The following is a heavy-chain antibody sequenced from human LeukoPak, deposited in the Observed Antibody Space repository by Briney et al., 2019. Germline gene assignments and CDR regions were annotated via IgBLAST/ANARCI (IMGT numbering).Heavy chain of an antibody. CDR1: GFTFSSYS. CDR3: AGGGGFLIDS. Sequence: GGSLRLSCAASGFTFSSYSMNWVRQAPGKGLEWVSYISSSSSTIYYADSVKGRFTISRDNSKNTLYLQMNSLRAEDTAVYYCAGGGGFLIDSWGQGTLVTVSS. CDR2: ISSSSSTI. D-gene: IGHD2-15*01. J-gene: IGHJ4*02. V-gene: IGHV3-48*01.